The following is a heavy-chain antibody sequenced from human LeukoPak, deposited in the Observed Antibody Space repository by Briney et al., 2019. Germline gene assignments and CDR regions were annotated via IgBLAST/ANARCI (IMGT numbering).Heavy chain of an antibody. CDR3: ARGGPSSGNDAFDI. D-gene: IGHD3-22*01. V-gene: IGHV3-21*01. Sequence: PGGSLRLSCAASGFTFSSYSMNWVRQAPGKGLEWVSSISSSSSYIYYADSLKGRFTISRDNAKNSLYLQMNSLRAEDTAVYYCARGGPSSGNDAFDIWGQGTMVTVSS. J-gene: IGHJ3*02. CDR2: ISSSSSYI. CDR1: GFTFSSYS.